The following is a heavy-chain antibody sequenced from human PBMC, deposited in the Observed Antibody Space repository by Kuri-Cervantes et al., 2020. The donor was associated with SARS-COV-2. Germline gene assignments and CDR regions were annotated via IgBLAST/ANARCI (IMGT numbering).Heavy chain of an antibody. J-gene: IGHJ5*02. CDR2: INHSGST. D-gene: IGHD6-13*01. CDR1: GGSFSGYY. V-gene: IGHV4-34*01. Sequence: ESLKISCAVYGGSFSGYYWSWIRQPPGKGLEWIGEINHSGSTNYNPSLKSRVTISVDTSKNQFSLKLSSVTAADTAVYYCARAAAGNWFDPWGQGTLVTVSS. CDR3: ARAAAGNWFDP.